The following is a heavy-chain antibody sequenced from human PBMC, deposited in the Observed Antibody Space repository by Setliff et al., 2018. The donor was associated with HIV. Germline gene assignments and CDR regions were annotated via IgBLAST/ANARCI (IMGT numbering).Heavy chain of an antibody. Sequence: SETLSLTCTVSGGSISNSRYYWSWIRQPPGKGLEWIGSIYYSGTTYYNPSVKSRVTISVDTSKNQFSLNLTSVTATDTAVYYCASRPYSYDYSGRVFDFWGQGALVTVSS. CDR2: IYYSGTT. CDR3: ASRPYSYDYSGRVFDF. D-gene: IGHD3-22*01. J-gene: IGHJ4*02. CDR1: GGSISNSRYY. V-gene: IGHV4-39*01.